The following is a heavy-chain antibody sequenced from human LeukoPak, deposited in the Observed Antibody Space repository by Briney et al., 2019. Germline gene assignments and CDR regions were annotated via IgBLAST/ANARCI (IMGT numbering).Heavy chain of an antibody. V-gene: IGHV4-59*11. CDR2: IYYSGST. D-gene: IGHD3-3*01. Sequence: SETLSLTCTVSGGSISSHYWRWIRQPPGKGLEWIGYIYYSGSTNYNPTLKRRVTMSVDTSKNQFSLQLSSVTAADTAVYYCARDTIFGYYYYMDVWGKGNTVTVSS. CDR3: ARDTIFGYYYYMDV. CDR1: GGSISSHY. J-gene: IGHJ6*03.